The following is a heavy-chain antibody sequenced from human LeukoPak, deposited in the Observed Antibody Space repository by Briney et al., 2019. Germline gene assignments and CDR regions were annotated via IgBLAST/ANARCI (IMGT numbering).Heavy chain of an antibody. V-gene: IGHV1-2*02. J-gene: IGHJ4*02. D-gene: IGHD2-15*01. CDR1: GYTFTDYY. Sequence: ASVKVSCKASGYTFTDYYIHWVRQAPGQGLEWMGWINPMTGGTNYAQRFQDRVTMTRDTSINTAYMDMSSLRSGDTAVYYCARGLYCTGGSCSTFWGQGSLVTVSS. CDR3: ARGLYCTGGSCSTF. CDR2: INPMTGGT.